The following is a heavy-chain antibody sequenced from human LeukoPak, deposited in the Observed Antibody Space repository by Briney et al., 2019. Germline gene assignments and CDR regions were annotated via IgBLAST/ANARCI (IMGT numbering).Heavy chain of an antibody. D-gene: IGHD6-19*01. V-gene: IGHV4-34*01. J-gene: IGHJ5*02. CDR3: ARAVAGILSVWFDP. CDR2: INHSGST. Sequence: SETLSLTCAVYGGSFSGYYWSWIRQPPGKGLEWIGEINHSGSTNYNPSLKSRVTISVDTSKNQFSLKLSSVTAADTAVYYCARAVAGILSVWFDPWGQGTLVTVSS. CDR1: GGSFSGYY.